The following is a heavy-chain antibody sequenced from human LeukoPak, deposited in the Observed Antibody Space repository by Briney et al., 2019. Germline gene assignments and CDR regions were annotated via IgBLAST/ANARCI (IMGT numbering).Heavy chain of an antibody. V-gene: IGHV3-30-3*01. Sequence: GGSLRLSCAASGFTFSSYAMHWVRQAPGKGLEWVAVISYDGSNKYYADSVKGRFTVSRDNAKNTLYLQMNSLRVEDTAVYYCARGPRSKYCSGGSCGLGYWDQGTLVTVSS. CDR2: ISYDGSNK. J-gene: IGHJ4*02. CDR1: GFTFSSYA. CDR3: ARGPRSKYCSGGSCGLGY. D-gene: IGHD2-15*01.